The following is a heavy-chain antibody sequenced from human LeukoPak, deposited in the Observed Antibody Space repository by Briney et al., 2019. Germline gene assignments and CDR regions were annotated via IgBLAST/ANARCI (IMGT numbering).Heavy chain of an antibody. CDR2: ISGSGGST. J-gene: IGHJ4*02. CDR1: GCTFSSYA. V-gene: IGHV3-23*01. D-gene: IGHD3-22*01. CDR3: AKDRFRDDSSGYFDY. Sequence: GGSLRLSCAASGCTFSSYAMSWVRQAPGKGLEWVSAISGSGGSTYYADSVKGRFTISRDNSKNTLYLQMNSLRAEDTAVYYCAKDRFRDDSSGYFDYWGQGTLVTVSS.